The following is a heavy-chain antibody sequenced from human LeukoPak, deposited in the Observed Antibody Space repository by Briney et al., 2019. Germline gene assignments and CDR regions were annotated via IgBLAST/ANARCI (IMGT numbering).Heavy chain of an antibody. D-gene: IGHD3-3*01. CDR1: GGSISSSSYY. CDR3: AKYDFWSGYPIDY. J-gene: IGHJ4*02. Sequence: ETLSLTCTVSGGSISSSSYYWGWIRQPPGKGLEWVANIKQDGSEKYYVDSVKGRFTISRDNAKNSLYLQMNSLRAEDTAVYYCAKYDFWSGYPIDYWGQGTLVTVSS. V-gene: IGHV3-7*01. CDR2: IKQDGSEK.